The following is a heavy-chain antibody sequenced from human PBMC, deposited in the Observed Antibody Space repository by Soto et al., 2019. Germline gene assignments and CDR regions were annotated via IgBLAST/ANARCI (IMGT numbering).Heavy chain of an antibody. J-gene: IGHJ4*02. CDR2: ISYDGSDR. V-gene: IGHV3-30*18. CDR3: AKDNPAVDY. CDR1: GFTFSTYG. Sequence: QVQLVESGGGVVQPGGSLRLSCAASGFTFSTYGMHWVRQAPGKGLEWVAIISYDGSDRYYADSVKGRYTISRDNSKNTVYLQMNSLTTEDTAVYFCAKDNPAVDYWGQGTLVTVSS.